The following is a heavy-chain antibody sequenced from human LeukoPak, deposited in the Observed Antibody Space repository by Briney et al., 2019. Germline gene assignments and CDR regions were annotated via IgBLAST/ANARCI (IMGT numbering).Heavy chain of an antibody. Sequence: SETLSLTCTVSGGSISYYYWSWIQQPPGKGLEWIGYIYYNGNTDYNPSLKSRVTISVDTSKNQFSLKLSSLTAADTAVYYCARRLGSTSSGYDYWGQGALVTVSS. V-gene: IGHV4-59*08. CDR3: ARRLGSTSSGYDY. J-gene: IGHJ4*02. D-gene: IGHD6-6*01. CDR1: GGSISYYY. CDR2: IYYNGNT.